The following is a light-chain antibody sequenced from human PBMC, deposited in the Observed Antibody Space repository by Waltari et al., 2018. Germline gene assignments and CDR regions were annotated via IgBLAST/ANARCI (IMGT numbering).Light chain of an antibody. CDR3: QQVNNYPFT. V-gene: IGKV1-9*01. CDR2: AAS. CDR1: QDISSS. J-gene: IGKJ3*01. Sequence: DIQLTQSQSFLSESVGDRVTITLRASQDISSSLAWDQQKPGRAPKLLIYAASTLQSGVPSRLSGSGSGTEFTLTISSLQPEDFVTYYCQQVNNYPFTFGPGTILDVK.